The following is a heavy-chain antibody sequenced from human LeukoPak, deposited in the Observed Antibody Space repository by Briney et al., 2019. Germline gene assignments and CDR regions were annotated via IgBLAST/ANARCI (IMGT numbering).Heavy chain of an antibody. J-gene: IGHJ3*02. CDR2: IYYSGST. D-gene: IGHD3-22*01. CDR3: ARSRTVVIGAFDI. Sequence: SETLSLTCTVSGGSISGYYWSWIRQPPGKGLEWIGYIYYSGSTNYNPSLKSRVTISVDTSKNQFSLKLSSVTAADTAVYYCARSRTVVIGAFDIWGQGTMVTVSS. CDR1: GGSISGYY. V-gene: IGHV4-59*01.